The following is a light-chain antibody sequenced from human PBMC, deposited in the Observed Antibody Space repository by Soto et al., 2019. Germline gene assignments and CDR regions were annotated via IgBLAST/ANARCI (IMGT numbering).Light chain of an antibody. Sequence: EIVLTQSPATLSLSPGERATLSCRASQSVSSYLAWYQHKPGQAPRLLIDDASNRATGIPAKFSGSGSGTDFTLPISSLEPEDFAVYYCQQRSNWPYSFGEGTKFEIK. J-gene: IGKJ2*03. CDR2: DAS. CDR1: QSVSSY. CDR3: QQRSNWPYS. V-gene: IGKV3-11*01.